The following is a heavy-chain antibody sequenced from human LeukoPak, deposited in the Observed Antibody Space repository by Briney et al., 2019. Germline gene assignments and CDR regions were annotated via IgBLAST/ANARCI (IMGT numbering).Heavy chain of an antibody. D-gene: IGHD6-13*01. V-gene: IGHV1-8*03. CDR2: MNPNSGNT. CDR1: GYTFTSYD. Sequence: ASVKVSCTASGYTFTSYDINWVRQATGQGLEWMGWMNPNSGNTGYAQKFQGRVTITRNTSISTAYMELSSLRSEDTAVYYCARGVAAAGIGYYYYYMDVWGKGTTVTVSS. J-gene: IGHJ6*03. CDR3: ARGVAAAGIGYYYYYMDV.